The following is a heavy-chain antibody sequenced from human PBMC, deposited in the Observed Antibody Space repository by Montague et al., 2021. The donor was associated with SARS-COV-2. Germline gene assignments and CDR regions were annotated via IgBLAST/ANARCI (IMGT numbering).Heavy chain of an antibody. Sequence: CAISGDSVSSNSAAWNWIRQSPSGGLEWLGRTYYRSEWYLDYAVAVKGRITINADTSRNQFSLQLNSVTPEDTAVYYCARAPYSSGFYGMDVWGQGTTVTVSS. CDR3: ARAPYSSGFYGMDV. CDR2: TYYRSEWYL. CDR1: GDSVSSNSAA. V-gene: IGHV6-1*01. D-gene: IGHD3-22*01. J-gene: IGHJ6*02.